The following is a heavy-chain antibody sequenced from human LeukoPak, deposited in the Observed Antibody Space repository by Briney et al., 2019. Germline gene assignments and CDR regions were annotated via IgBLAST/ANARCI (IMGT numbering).Heavy chain of an antibody. Sequence: ASVKVSCKASGYTFTSFGVSWVRQAPGQWLEWMGWISVYSGHTNYTQKLQGRVTMTTDTSTRTAYMELRSLRSDDTAVYYCARGRGYNYGYDDYWGQGTLVTVSS. J-gene: IGHJ4*02. V-gene: IGHV1-18*01. CDR3: ARGRGYNYGYDDY. CDR1: GYTFTSFG. CDR2: ISVYSGHT. D-gene: IGHD5-18*01.